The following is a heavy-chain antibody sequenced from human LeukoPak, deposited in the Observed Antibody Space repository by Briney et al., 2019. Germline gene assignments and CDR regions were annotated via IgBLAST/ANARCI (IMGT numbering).Heavy chain of an antibody. J-gene: IGHJ4*02. D-gene: IGHD4-17*01. V-gene: IGHV1-2*02. CDR2: INPNSGGT. CDR3: ARDGDYFRGYFDY. Sequence: GGEWVXGINPNSGGTNYAQKFQGRFTMTRDTSISTAYMELSRLRSDDTAVYYCARDGDYFRGYFDYWGQGTLVTVSS.